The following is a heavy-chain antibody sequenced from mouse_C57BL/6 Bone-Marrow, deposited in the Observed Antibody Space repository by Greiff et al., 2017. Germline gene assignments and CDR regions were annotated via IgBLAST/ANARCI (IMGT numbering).Heavy chain of an antibody. CDR1: GYTFTDYY. Sequence: EVQLQQSGPELVKPGASVKISCKASGYTFTDYYMNWVKQSHGKSLEWIGDINPNNGGTSYNQKFKGKATLTVDKSSSTAYMELRSLTSEDSAVYYCARKGGSSPWYIDVWGTGTTVTVSS. J-gene: IGHJ1*03. V-gene: IGHV1-26*01. CDR3: ARKGGSSPWYIDV. D-gene: IGHD1-1*01. CDR2: INPNNGGT.